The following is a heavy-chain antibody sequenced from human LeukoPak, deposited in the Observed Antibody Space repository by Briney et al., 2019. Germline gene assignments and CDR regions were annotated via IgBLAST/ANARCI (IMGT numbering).Heavy chain of an antibody. D-gene: IGHD3-9*01. CDR2: IYYSGST. CDR3: ARDTDILTGYETGAFDI. CDR1: GGSISSYY. V-gene: IGHV4-59*01. J-gene: IGHJ3*02. Sequence: SETLSLTCTVSGGSISSYYWSWIRQPPGKGLEWIGYIYYSGSTNYNPSLKSRVTISVDTSKNQFSLKLSSMTAADTAVYYCARDTDILTGYETGAFDIWGQGTMVTVSS.